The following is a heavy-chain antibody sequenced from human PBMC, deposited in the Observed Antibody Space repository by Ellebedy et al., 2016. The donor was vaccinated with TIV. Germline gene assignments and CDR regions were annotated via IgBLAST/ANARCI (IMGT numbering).Heavy chain of an antibody. CDR3: ARGGSGHYFDY. CDR1: GFTFSSHW. D-gene: IGHD5-12*01. J-gene: IGHJ4*02. Sequence: GESLKISCTASGFTFSSHWMHWVRQAPGKGLVWVSRIDSVGRGTNYADSVKGRFTISRDNAKNTLYLQMDSLRAEDTAVYYCARGGSGHYFDYWGQGTLVTVSS. CDR2: IDSVGRGT. V-gene: IGHV3-74*01.